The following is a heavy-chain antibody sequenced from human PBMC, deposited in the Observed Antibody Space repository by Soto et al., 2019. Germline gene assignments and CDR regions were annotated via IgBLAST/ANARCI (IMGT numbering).Heavy chain of an antibody. CDR1: GFTFSSYW. CDR3: ARVPLSELEPFDY. D-gene: IGHD1-1*01. V-gene: IGHV3-74*01. CDR2: INSDGSST. Sequence: GGSLRLSCAASGFTFSSYWMHWVRQAPGKGLVWVSRINSDGSSTSYADSVKGRFTISRDNAKNTLYLQMNSLRAEDTAVYYCARVPLSELEPFDYWGQGTLVTVSS. J-gene: IGHJ4*02.